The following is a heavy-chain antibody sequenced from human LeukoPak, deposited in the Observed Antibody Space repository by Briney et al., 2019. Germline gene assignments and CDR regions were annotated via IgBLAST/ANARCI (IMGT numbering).Heavy chain of an antibody. Sequence: GGSLRLSCAASGFTFSRYAMHWVRQAPGKGLKWVAVISYDGSNEYYADSVKGRFTISRDSSENTLYLQMNSLRVEDTAVYYCARVGYYSSGPFSYFDYWGQGTLVTVSS. D-gene: IGHD3-10*01. CDR3: ARVGYYSSGPFSYFDY. CDR2: ISYDGSNE. CDR1: GFTFSRYA. J-gene: IGHJ4*02. V-gene: IGHV3-30-3*01.